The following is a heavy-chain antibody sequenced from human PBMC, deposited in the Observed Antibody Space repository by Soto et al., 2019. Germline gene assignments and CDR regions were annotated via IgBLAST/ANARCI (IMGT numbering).Heavy chain of an antibody. Sequence: QVQLQESGPGLVKPSQTLSLTCTVSGGSISSGDFYWSWIRQPPGKGLEWVACIYYSGSADYNPSLKSRVTIAVDTSKNQFSLNVSSVTAADTAVYYCARVRLVGVTNRPFDYGGQDTLVTVSS. V-gene: IGHV4-30-4*01. D-gene: IGHD1-26*01. CDR2: IYYSGSA. CDR3: ARVRLVGVTNRPFDY. CDR1: GGSISSGDFY. J-gene: IGHJ4*02.